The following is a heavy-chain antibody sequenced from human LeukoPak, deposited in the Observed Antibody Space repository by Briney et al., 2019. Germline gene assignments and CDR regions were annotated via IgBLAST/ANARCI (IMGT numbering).Heavy chain of an antibody. V-gene: IGHV4-59*08. CDR1: GGSISSYY. CDR2: IYYSGST. CDR3: ARLQGAFDI. Sequence: TPSATLSLTCTVSGGSISSYYWSWIRQPPGKGLEWIGYIYYSGSTNYNPSLKSRVTISVDTSKNQFSLKLSSVTAADTAVYYCARLQGAFDIWGQGTMVTVSS. J-gene: IGHJ3*02.